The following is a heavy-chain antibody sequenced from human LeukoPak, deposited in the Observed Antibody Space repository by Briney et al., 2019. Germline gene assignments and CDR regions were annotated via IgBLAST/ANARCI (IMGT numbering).Heavy chain of an antibody. Sequence: PGGSLRLSCAVSGFTFSIYEMNWVRQAPGKGLEWVSYISTSGSTKYYADSVKGRLTISRDNAKNSLYLQMNSLRTEDTAVYYCARGIGSGSYPYCYYYMDVWGKGTTVTVSS. CDR3: ARGIGSGSYPYCYYYMDV. CDR1: GFTFSIYE. D-gene: IGHD3-10*01. CDR2: ISTSGSTK. V-gene: IGHV3-48*03. J-gene: IGHJ6*03.